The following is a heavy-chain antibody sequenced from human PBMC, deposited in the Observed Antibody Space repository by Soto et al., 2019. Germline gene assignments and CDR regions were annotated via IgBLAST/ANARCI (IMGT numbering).Heavy chain of an antibody. Sequence: GASVKVSCKASGYTFTSYAMHWVRQAPGQRLEWMGWINAGNGNTKYSQKFQGRVTITRDTSASTAYMELSSLRSEDTAVYYCARGDCISTSCWNVYYYYYGMDVWGQGTTVTVSS. D-gene: IGHD2-2*01. J-gene: IGHJ6*02. CDR2: INAGNGNT. CDR3: ARGDCISTSCWNVYYYYYGMDV. CDR1: GYTFTSYA. V-gene: IGHV1-3*01.